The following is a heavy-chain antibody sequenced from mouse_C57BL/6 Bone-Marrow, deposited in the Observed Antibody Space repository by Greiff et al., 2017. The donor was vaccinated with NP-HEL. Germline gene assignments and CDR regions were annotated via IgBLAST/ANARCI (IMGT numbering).Heavy chain of an antibody. J-gene: IGHJ1*03. CDR1: GYTFTSYG. V-gene: IGHV1-81*01. CDR3: ARPLLLRSYLDV. Sequence: VQLVESGAELARPGASVKLSCKASGYTFTSYGISWVKQRTGQGLEWIGEIYPRSGNTYYNEKFKGKATLTADKSSSTAYMELRSLTSEDSAVYFCARPLLLRSYLDVWGTGTTVTVSS. D-gene: IGHD1-1*01. CDR2: IYPRSGNT.